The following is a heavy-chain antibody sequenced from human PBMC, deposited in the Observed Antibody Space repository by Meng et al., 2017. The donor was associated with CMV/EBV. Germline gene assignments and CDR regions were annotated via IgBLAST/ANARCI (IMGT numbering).Heavy chain of an antibody. CDR3: ARDLNVVVPAAMGGTTAKNKLGYYYYGMDV. Sequence: GGSLRLSCAASGFTVSSNYMSWVRQAPGKGLEWVSVIYSGGSTYYADSVKGRFTISRDNSKKTLYLQMNSLRAEDTAVYYCARDLNVVVPAAMGGTTAKNKLGYYYYGMDVWGQGTTVTVSS. J-gene: IGHJ6*02. V-gene: IGHV3-66*02. D-gene: IGHD2-2*01. CDR1: GFTVSSNY. CDR2: IYSGGST.